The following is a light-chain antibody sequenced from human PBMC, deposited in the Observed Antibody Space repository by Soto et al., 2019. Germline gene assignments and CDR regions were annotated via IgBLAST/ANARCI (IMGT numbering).Light chain of an antibody. V-gene: IGKV3-20*01. CDR3: QQYGDGNSPRYS. CDR1: QSVSSSY. Sequence: EIVLTQSPGTLSLSPGERATLSCRASQSVSSSYLAWYQRKPGQAPRLLIYGASTRATGIPDRFSGSGSGTDFTLTISRLEPEDFAVYYCQQYGDGNSPRYSFGQGTKLEIK. CDR2: GAS. J-gene: IGKJ2*03.